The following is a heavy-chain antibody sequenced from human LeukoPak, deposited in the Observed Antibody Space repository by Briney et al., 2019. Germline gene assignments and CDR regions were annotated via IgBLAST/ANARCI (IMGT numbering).Heavy chain of an antibody. CDR3: AREKGGDYYYYYGMDV. CDR1: GYTFTGYY. V-gene: IGHV1-2*02. D-gene: IGHD4-17*01. Sequence: ASVKVSCKASGYTFTGYYMHWVRQAPGQGLEWMGWINPNSGGTNYAQKFQGRVTMTRDTSISTAYMELSRLRSDDTAVYYCAREKGGDYYYYYGMDVRGQGTTVTVSS. J-gene: IGHJ6*02. CDR2: INPNSGGT.